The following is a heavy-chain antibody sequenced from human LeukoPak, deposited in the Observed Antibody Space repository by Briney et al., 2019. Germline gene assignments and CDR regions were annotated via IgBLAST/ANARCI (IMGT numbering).Heavy chain of an antibody. V-gene: IGHV4-34*01. Sequence: PSETLSLTCAVYGGSFSDYSWTWIRQPPGKGLEWIGEIDRGGRTTYNPSLKSRVTILVDTSKNQFSLKLSSVTAADTAVYYCARGSSGYSYGWGQGTLVTVSS. J-gene: IGHJ4*02. CDR2: IDRGGRT. CDR3: ARGSSGYSYG. CDR1: GGSFSDYS. D-gene: IGHD5-18*01.